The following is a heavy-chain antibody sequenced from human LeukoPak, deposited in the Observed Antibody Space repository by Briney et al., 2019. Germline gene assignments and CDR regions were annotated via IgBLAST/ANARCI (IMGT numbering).Heavy chain of an antibody. CDR1: GFTFSTYS. V-gene: IGHV3-21*01. CDR2: ISSSSAYI. D-gene: IGHD5-18*01. J-gene: IGHJ4*02. CDR3: ARASGDTVDTTTMGSY. Sequence: GGSLRLSCAASGFTFSTYSMNWVPQAPGRGGEGGSAISSSSAYIYYADSVKGRFTISRDNAKNSLYLQMNSLRAEDTAVYYCARASGDTVDTTTMGSYWGQGTLVTVSS.